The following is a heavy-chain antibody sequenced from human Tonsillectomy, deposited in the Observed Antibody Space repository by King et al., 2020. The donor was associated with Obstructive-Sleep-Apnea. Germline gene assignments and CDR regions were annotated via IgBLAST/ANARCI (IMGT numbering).Heavy chain of an antibody. D-gene: IGHD3-3*01. V-gene: IGHV1-2*02. CDR1: GYTFTAYL. CDR2: INPHSGDT. J-gene: IGHJ4*02. Sequence: QLVQSGAEVKKPGASVKVSCKASGYTFTAYLMHWVRQAPGQGLEWMGCINPHSGDTNFLQKFQGRVTMTRDTSISTAYMELTRLRSGDTAVYYCATFSSSSHFDYWGQGTLVTVSS. CDR3: ATFSSSSHFDY.